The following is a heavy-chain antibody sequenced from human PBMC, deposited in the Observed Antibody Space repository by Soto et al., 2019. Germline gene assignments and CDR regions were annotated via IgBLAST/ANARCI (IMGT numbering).Heavy chain of an antibody. V-gene: IGHV5-51*01. CDR2: IYPGDSKT. D-gene: IGHD3-10*01. Sequence: PGESLKISCKRSGFSFTTYWIAWVRQMPGKGLEWMGIIYPGDSKTTYSPSFQGQVTISRENAKNSLYLQMNSLRARDTAVYYCARAPHITRGGFDIWGQGTMVRVSS. J-gene: IGHJ3*02. CDR3: ARAPHITRGGFDI. CDR1: GFSFTTYW.